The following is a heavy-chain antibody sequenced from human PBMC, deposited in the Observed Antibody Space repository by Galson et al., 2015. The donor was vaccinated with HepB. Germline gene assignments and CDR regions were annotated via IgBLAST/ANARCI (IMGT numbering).Heavy chain of an antibody. V-gene: IGHV3-21*01. CDR1: GFTFGSYS. Sequence: FLRLSCEASGFTFGSYSMNWVRQAPGKGLEWVSSISSRSSYIYYADSVKGRFTISRDNAKNSLYLQMNSLRAEDTAVYYCARLSPSQVDYWGQGTLVTVSS. J-gene: IGHJ4*02. CDR2: ISSRSSYI. CDR3: ARLSPSQVDY.